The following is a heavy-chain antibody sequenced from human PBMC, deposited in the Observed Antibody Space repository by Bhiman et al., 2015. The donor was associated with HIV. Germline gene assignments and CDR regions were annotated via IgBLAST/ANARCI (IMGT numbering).Heavy chain of an antibody. Sequence: QVHLVESGGGVVQPGGSLRLSCAASGFSFSIYGMHWVRQAPGKGLEWVAVISFDGTHKYYADSVKGRFTISRDNSKNTLFLQMNSLRAEDTAVYYCARSGLFVLVVYAPDVFDIWGQGTMVTVSS. J-gene: IGHJ3*02. CDR1: GFSFSIYG. CDR3: ARSGLFVLVVYAPDVFDI. V-gene: IGHV3-30*03. D-gene: IGHD2-8*02. CDR2: ISFDGTHK.